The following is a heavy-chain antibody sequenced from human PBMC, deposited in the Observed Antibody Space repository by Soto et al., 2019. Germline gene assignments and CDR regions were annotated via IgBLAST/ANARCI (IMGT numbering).Heavy chain of an antibody. CDR1: DFTVSSSY. V-gene: IGHV3-53*01. CDR2: IYSGGNT. D-gene: IGHD6-19*01. Sequence: EVQLVESGGGLIQPGGSLRLSCAASDFTVSSSYMSWVRQAPGKVLEWVSVIYSGGNTYHADSVKGRFTISRDSSKNTLYLQMNRLRAEDTAVYYCAGTNSDWRFVWYFDLWGRGTLFTVSS. CDR3: AGTNSDWRFVWYFDL. J-gene: IGHJ2*01.